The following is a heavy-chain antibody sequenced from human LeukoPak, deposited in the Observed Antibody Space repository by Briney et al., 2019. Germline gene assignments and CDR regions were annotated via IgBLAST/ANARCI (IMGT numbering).Heavy chain of an antibody. CDR2: FYYSGST. CDR1: GGSISSSSYY. CDR3: ARGNFFGYYFDS. D-gene: IGHD1-1*01. Sequence: PSETLSLTCTVSGGSISSSSYYWGWIRQPPGKGLEWIGYFYYSGSTNYNPSLKSRVTISVDTSKKQFSLNLSSVAAADTALYFCARGNFFGYYFDSWGQGTLVTVSS. V-gene: IGHV4-39*07. J-gene: IGHJ4*02.